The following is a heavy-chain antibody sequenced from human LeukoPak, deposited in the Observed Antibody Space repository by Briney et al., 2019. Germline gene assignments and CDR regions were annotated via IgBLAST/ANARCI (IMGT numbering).Heavy chain of an antibody. J-gene: IGHJ4*02. D-gene: IGHD2-15*01. CDR2: INHSGST. CDR1: GGSFSGYY. CDR3: ARGPYCSGGSCYRGYYFDY. Sequence: SATLSLTCAVYGGSFSGYYWSWIRQPPGKGLEWIGEINHSGSTNYNPSLKSRVTISVDTSKNQFSLKLSSVTAADTAVYYCARGPYCSGGSCYRGYYFDYWGQGTLVTVSS. V-gene: IGHV4-34*01.